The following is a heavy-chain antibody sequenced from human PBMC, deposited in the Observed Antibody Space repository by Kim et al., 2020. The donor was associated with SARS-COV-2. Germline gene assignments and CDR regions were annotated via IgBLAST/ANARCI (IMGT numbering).Heavy chain of an antibody. D-gene: IGHD3-3*02. V-gene: IGHV3-33*01. CDR2: IWYDGSNK. CDR1: GFTFSSYG. CDR3: ARVVLGFRYFDY. Sequence: GGSLRLSCAASGFTFSSYGMHWVRQAPGKGLEWVAVIWYDGSNKYYADSVKGRFTISRDNSKNTLYLQMNSLRAEDTAVYYCARVVLGFRYFDYWGQGTLVTVSS. J-gene: IGHJ4*02.